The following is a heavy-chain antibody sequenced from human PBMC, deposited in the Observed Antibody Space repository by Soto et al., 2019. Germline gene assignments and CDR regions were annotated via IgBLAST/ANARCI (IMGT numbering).Heavy chain of an antibody. CDR1: GGSISSYY. Sequence: SETLSLTCTVSGGSISSYYWSWIRQPPGKGLEWIGYIYYSGSTNYNPSLKSRVTISVDTSKNQFSLKLSSVTAADTAVYYCARYRSRGYSVGVYYYYMDVWGKVNTVTVSS. J-gene: IGHJ6*03. CDR2: IYYSGST. V-gene: IGHV4-59*08. D-gene: IGHD6-13*01. CDR3: ARYRSRGYSVGVYYYYMDV.